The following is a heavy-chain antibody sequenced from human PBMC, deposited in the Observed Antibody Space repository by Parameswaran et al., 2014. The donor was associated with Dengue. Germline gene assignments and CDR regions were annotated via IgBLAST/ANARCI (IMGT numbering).Heavy chain of an antibody. V-gene: IGHV1-69*02. J-gene: IGHJ4*02. D-gene: IGHD3-10*01. CDR3: ARSPMVLLRTRYYFDY. CDR2: IIPILGIA. Sequence: SWVRQAPGQGLEWMGRIIPILGIANYAQKFQGRVTITADKSTSTAYMELSSLRSEDTAVYYCARSPMVLLRTRYYFDYWGQGTLVTVSS.